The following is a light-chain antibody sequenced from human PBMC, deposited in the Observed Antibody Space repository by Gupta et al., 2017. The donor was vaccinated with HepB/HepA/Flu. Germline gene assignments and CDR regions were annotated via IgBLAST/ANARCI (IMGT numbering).Light chain of an antibody. J-gene: IGKJ4*01. CDR3: QQRSDWPLT. CDR1: QSIGTQ. V-gene: IGKV3-11*01. Sequence: NVLTQSPATLSFSTGERATLSCWASQSIGTQLAWYQQKPGQPPRLLIHDASNRATGISARFSGSGSGTDFTLTISSLEPEDFAVYYCQQRSDWPLTFGGGTKVQIK. CDR2: DAS.